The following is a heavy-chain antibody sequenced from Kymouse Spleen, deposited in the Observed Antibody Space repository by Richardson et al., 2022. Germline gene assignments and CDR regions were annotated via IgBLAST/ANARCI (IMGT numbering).Heavy chain of an antibody. CDR2: IYYSGST. CDR3: AERGYYGSGSYYTLYYYYGMDV. V-gene: IGHV4-39*01. D-gene: IGHD3-10*01. Sequence: QLQLQESGPGLVKPSETLSLTCTVSGGSISSSSYYWGWIRQPPGKGLEWIGSIYYSGSTYYNPSLKSRVTISVDTSKNQFSLKLSSVTAADTAVYYCAERGYYGSGSYYTLYYYYGMDVWGQGTTVTVSS. CDR1: GGSISSSSYY. J-gene: IGHJ6*02.